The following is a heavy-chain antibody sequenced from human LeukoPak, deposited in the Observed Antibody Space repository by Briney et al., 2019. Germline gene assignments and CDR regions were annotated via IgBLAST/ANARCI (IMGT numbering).Heavy chain of an antibody. D-gene: IGHD2-2*01. CDR3: VRLNQLLPDY. CDR1: GYTFTNFD. CDR2: MNPVSGKA. Sequence: ASVKVSCKASGYTFTNFDINWVRQAPGQGLEWMGWMNPVSGKAGSAQKFQGRVTLTRDTSISTAYMELRSLRSDDTAVYYCVRLNQLLPDYWGQGTLVTVSS. J-gene: IGHJ4*02. V-gene: IGHV1-8*01.